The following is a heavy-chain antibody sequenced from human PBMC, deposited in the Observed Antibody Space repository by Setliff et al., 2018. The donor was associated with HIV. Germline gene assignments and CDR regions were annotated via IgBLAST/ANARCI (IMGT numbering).Heavy chain of an antibody. D-gene: IGHD3-9*01. J-gene: IGHJ3*02. V-gene: IGHV4-4*02. Sequence: SSETLSLTCTVSGGSISNTNRWNWVRQPPGKGLEWIGEIYHSGSTNYNPSLKSRVTISVDKSKNQFSLKLSSVTAADTAVYYCATRGNDILTPHAFHIWGQGTRVTVSS. CDR1: GGSISNTNR. CDR3: ATRGNDILTPHAFHI. CDR2: IYHSGST.